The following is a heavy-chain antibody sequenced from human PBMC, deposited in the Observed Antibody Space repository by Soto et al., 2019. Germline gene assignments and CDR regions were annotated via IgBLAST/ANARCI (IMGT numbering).Heavy chain of an antibody. CDR3: ARDRDSSSWYGYYYYYGMDV. CDR2: ISYDGSNK. V-gene: IGHV3-30-3*01. J-gene: IGHJ6*02. Sequence: GGSLRLSCAASGFTFSSYAMHWVRQAPGKGLEWVAVISYDGSNKYYADSVKGRFTISRDNSKNTLYLQMNSLRAEDTAVYYCARDRDSSSWYGYYYYYGMDVWGQGTTVTVSS. CDR1: GFTFSSYA. D-gene: IGHD6-13*01.